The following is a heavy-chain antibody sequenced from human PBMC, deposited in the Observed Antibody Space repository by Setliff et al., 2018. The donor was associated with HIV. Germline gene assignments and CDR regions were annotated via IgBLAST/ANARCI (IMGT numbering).Heavy chain of an antibody. J-gene: IGHJ4*02. CDR2: ISAYNGNT. V-gene: IGHV1-18*01. CDR1: GYTFTSYG. CDR3: AKITIFGVVNITFDY. D-gene: IGHD3-3*01. Sequence: ASVKVSCKASGYTFTSYGISWVRQAPGQGLEWMGWISAYNGNTNYAQKLQGRVTMTTDTSTSTAYMELRSLRSDDTAVYYCAKITIFGVVNITFDYWGQGTLVTVSS.